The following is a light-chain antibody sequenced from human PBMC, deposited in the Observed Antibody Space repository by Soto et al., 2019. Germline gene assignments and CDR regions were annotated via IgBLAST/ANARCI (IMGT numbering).Light chain of an antibody. CDR1: QTISSW. CDR2: GAS. CDR3: QHYSLYSPWT. J-gene: IGKJ1*01. V-gene: IGKV1-5*01. Sequence: DIQMTQSPSTLSGSVGDRVTITCRASQTISSWLAWYQQKPGQAPRLLIYGASTRATGIPARFSGSGSGTEFTLTISSLQPDDSATYYCQHYSLYSPWTFGQGTKVDIK.